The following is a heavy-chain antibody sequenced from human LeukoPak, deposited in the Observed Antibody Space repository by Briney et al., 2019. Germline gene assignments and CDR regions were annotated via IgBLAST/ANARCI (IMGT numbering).Heavy chain of an antibody. CDR1: GHSFTSYY. V-gene: IGHV1-46*01. D-gene: IGHD2/OR15-2a*01. CDR2: INASGGST. J-gene: IGHJ4*02. Sequence: GASVKVSCKASGHSFTSYYMNWVRQAPGQGLEWMGIINASGGSTSYAQKFQGRLTMTRDTSTRTVYMELSSLRSEDTAVYYCARAYADEVNTFDYWGQGTLVTVSS. CDR3: ARAYADEVNTFDY.